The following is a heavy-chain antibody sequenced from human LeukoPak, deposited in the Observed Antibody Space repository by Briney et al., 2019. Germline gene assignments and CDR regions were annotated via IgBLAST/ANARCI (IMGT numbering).Heavy chain of an antibody. J-gene: IGHJ4*02. CDR3: ARRTHRIQLWEYYFDY. CDR1: GFPLNRYW. Sequence: GGPLRLPCAASGFPLNRYWMSWLPQAPGKAREWVANIKQDGSEKYYVDSVKGRFTISRDNSKNSLYLQMNSLRAEDTAVYYCARRTHRIQLWEYYFDYWGQGTLVTVSS. V-gene: IGHV3-7*05. D-gene: IGHD5-18*01. CDR2: IKQDGSEK.